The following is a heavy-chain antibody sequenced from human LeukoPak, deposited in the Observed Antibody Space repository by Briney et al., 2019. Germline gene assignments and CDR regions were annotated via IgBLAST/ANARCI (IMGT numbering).Heavy chain of an antibody. CDR2: ISWNSGSI. V-gene: IGHV3-9*03. CDR1: GFTFDDYA. J-gene: IGHJ4*02. CDR3: AKDPDY. Sequence: PGRSLRLSCAASGFTFDDYAMHWVRQAPGKGLEWVSGISWNSGSIGYADSVKGRFTISRDNAKNSLYLQMNSLRAEDMALYYCAKDPDYWGQGTLVTVSS.